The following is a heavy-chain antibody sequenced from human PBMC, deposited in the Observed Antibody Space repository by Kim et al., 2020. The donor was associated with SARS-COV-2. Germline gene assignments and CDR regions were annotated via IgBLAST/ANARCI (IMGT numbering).Heavy chain of an antibody. CDR1: GFTFSSYG. CDR3: ARDTYYYGSGSYSDAFDI. Sequence: GGSLRLSCAASGFTFSSYGMHWVRQAPGKGLEWVAVILYDGSNKYYADSVKGRFTISRDNSKNTLNLQMNSLRAEDTAVYYCARDTYYYGSGSYSDAFDIWGQGTMVTVSS. V-gene: IGHV3-33*05. D-gene: IGHD3-10*01. J-gene: IGHJ3*02. CDR2: ILYDGSNK.